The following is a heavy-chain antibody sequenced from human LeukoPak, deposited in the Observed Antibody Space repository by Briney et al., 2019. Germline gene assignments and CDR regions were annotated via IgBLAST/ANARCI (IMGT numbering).Heavy chain of an antibody. V-gene: IGHV3-33*01. D-gene: IGHD5-18*01. J-gene: IGHJ4*02. CDR3: ARGKAMVIFDY. Sequence: PGRSLRLSCAASGFTFSSCGMHWVRQAPGKGLERVAVIWYDGSNKYYADSVKGRFTISRDNSKNTLYLQMNSLRAEDTAVYYCARGKAMVIFDYWGQGTLVTVSS. CDR2: IWYDGSNK. CDR1: GFTFSSCG.